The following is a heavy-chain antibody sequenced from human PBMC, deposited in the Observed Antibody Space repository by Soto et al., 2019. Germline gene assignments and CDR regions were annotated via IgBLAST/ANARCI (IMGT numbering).Heavy chain of an antibody. V-gene: IGHV3-74*01. CDR2: INADGSQT. CDR3: ARDLTYGSGSYPLY. CDR1: GFTFSDYW. Sequence: GGSLRLSCAASGFTFSDYWMHWVRQVPGKGLVWVSRINADGSQTDYADSVKGRFTISRDNAESTLYLQMNSLRADDTALYYCARDLTYGSGSYPLYWGQGTLVTVSS. J-gene: IGHJ4*02. D-gene: IGHD3-10*01.